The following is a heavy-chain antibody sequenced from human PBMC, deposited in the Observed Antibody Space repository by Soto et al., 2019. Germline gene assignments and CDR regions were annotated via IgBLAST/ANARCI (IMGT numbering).Heavy chain of an antibody. V-gene: IGHV4-39*01. CDR3: PRWSDHSGGPSYYDY. CDR2: IYYSGST. J-gene: IGHJ4*02. CDR1: GGSISSNSYY. Sequence: SETLSLTCTVSGGSISSNSYYWGRLRPPPGQGLAWIGSIYYSGSTYYYPSLKIRVTISVDTSKNQSSLKLSSVTAADTTVYYCPRWSDHSGGPSYYDYWGQGPLVTVYS. D-gene: IGHD2-15*01.